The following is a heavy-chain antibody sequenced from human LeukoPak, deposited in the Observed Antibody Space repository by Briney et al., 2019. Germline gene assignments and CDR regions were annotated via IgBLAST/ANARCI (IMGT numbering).Heavy chain of an antibody. D-gene: IGHD6-19*01. Sequence: ASVKVSCKASGYTFTSYDINWVRQATGQGLEWMGWMNPNSGNTGYAQKFQGRVTMTRNTSISTAYMELSSLRSEDTAVYYCARVRRWLAPHSFDYWGQGTLVTVSS. CDR1: GYTFTSYD. J-gene: IGHJ4*02. V-gene: IGHV1-8*01. CDR2: MNPNSGNT. CDR3: ARVRRWLAPHSFDY.